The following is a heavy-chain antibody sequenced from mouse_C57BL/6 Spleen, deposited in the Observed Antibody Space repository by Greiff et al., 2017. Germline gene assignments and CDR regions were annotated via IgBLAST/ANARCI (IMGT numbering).Heavy chain of an antibody. J-gene: IGHJ3*01. D-gene: IGHD2-5*01. Sequence: VQLQQPGAELVKPGASVKMSCKASGYTFTSYWITWVKQRPGQGLEWIGDIYPGSGSTNYNEKFKSKATLTVDTSSSTAYMQLSSLTSEDSAVXYCARTGSNYVAWFAYWGQGTLVTVSA. CDR2: IYPGSGST. CDR3: ARTGSNYVAWFAY. V-gene: IGHV1-55*01. CDR1: GYTFTSYW.